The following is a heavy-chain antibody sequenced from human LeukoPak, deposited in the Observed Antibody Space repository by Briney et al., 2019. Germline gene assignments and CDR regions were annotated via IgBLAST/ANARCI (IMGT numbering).Heavy chain of an antibody. CDR3: AKDSTAVSLTIFLVSGLEF. CDR2: ISYDGSNK. CDR1: GFTFSSYG. J-gene: IGHJ4*02. D-gene: IGHD3-9*01. V-gene: IGHV3-30*18. Sequence: GGSLRLSCAASGFTFSSYGMHWVRQAPGKGLEWVAVISYDGSNKYYADSVKGRFTISRDNSKKTLYLQLNSLRAEDTAVYYCAKDSTAVSLTIFLVSGLEFWGQGILVTVSS.